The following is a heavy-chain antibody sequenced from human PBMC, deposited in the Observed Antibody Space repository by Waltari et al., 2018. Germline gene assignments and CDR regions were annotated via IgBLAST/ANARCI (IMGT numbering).Heavy chain of an antibody. CDR1: GYTFTSYD. D-gene: IGHD2-2*01. Sequence: QVQLVQSGAEVKKPGASVKVSCKASGYTFTSYDINWVRQANGQGLEWMGWMNPESGNTGYAQKFQGRVTITADKSTSTAYMELSSLRSEDTAVYYCAREGLVVPAASNWFDPWGQGTLVTVSS. CDR2: MNPESGNT. J-gene: IGHJ5*02. CDR3: AREGLVVPAASNWFDP. V-gene: IGHV1-8*03.